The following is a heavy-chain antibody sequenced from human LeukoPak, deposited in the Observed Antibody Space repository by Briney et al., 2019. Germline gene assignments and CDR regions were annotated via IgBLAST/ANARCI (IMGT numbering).Heavy chain of an antibody. V-gene: IGHV3-33*08. J-gene: IGHJ4*02. Sequence: GGSLRLSCAASGFTYSHYGMHWVRQAPGKGLEWVAVIWSDGTGEYYSDAVKGRFTISRDNSRNTLDLQMDSLRGDDTAVYYCARDAERGFDYSNSLKYWGQGTLVTVSS. CDR1: GFTYSHYG. CDR2: IWSDGTGE. CDR3: ARDAERGFDYSNSLKY. D-gene: IGHD4-11*01.